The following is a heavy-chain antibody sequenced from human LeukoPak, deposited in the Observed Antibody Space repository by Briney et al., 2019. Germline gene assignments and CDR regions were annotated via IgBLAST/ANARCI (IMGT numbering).Heavy chain of an antibody. CDR2: MNPNSGNT. Sequence: ASVKVSCKASGYAFTGYYMHWVRQAPGQGLEWMGWMNPNSGNTGYAQKFQGRVTMTRNTSISTAYMELSSLRSEDTAVYYCARELRDGYNSDAFDIWGQGTMVTVSS. CDR1: GYAFTGYY. D-gene: IGHD5-24*01. V-gene: IGHV1-8*02. J-gene: IGHJ3*02. CDR3: ARELRDGYNSDAFDI.